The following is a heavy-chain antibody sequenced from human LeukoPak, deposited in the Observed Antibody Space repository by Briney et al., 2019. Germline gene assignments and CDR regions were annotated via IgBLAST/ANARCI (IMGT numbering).Heavy chain of an antibody. V-gene: IGHV3-30-3*01. D-gene: IGHD3-22*01. CDR3: ARDGPDDSIDY. Sequence: GRSLRLSCAASGFTFSSYAMHWVRQAPGKGLEWVAVISYDGSNKYYADSVKGRFTISRDNSKNTLYLQMNSLRAEATAVYYCARDGPDDSIDYWGQGTLVTVSS. J-gene: IGHJ4*02. CDR2: ISYDGSNK. CDR1: GFTFSSYA.